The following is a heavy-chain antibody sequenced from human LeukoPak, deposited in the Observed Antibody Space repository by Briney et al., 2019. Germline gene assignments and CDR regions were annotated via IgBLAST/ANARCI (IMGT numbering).Heavy chain of an antibody. Sequence: SGPALVKPTQTLTLTCNFSGFSLSTSGMCVSWIRQPPGKALEWLARIDWDDDKYYSTSLETRLTISKDTSKNQVVLTMTNMDPVDTATYYCARGPYCGGDCAIDYWGQGTLVTVSS. CDR2: IDWDDDK. J-gene: IGHJ4*02. CDR3: ARGPYCGGDCAIDY. V-gene: IGHV2-70*11. CDR1: GFSLSTSGMC. D-gene: IGHD2-21*02.